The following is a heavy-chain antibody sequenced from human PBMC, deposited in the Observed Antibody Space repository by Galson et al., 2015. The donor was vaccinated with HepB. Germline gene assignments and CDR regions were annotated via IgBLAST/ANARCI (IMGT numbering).Heavy chain of an antibody. CDR1: GFTFNNAW. CDR2: IRSKPDGATT. J-gene: IGHJ4*02. Sequence: SLRLSCAASGFTFNNAWMSWVRPAPGKGLEWVGRIRSKPDGATTDYAAPVKGRFTISRDDSKNTLYLQMNSLKTEDTAVYYCSTAQLSAYYYDTRGFYDYCDYWGQGALVTVSS. CDR3: STAQLSAYYYDTRGFYDYCDY. V-gene: IGHV3-15*01. D-gene: IGHD3-22*01.